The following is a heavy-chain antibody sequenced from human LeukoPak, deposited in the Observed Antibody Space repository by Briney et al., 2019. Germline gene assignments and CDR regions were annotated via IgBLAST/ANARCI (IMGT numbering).Heavy chain of an antibody. CDR1: GGSISSDY. V-gene: IGHV4-59*08. Sequence: SETLSLTCTVSGGSISSDYWSWIRQPPGKGLEWIGYIYYSGSTNYNPSLKSRVTISVDTSKNQFSLKLSFVTAADTAVYYCARLDSSGHFDYWGQGTLVTVSS. D-gene: IGHD3-22*01. J-gene: IGHJ4*02. CDR2: IYYSGST. CDR3: ARLDSSGHFDY.